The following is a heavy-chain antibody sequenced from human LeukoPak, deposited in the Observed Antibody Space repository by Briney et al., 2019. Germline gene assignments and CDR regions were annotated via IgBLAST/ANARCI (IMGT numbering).Heavy chain of an antibody. J-gene: IGHJ3*02. V-gene: IGHV4-59*12. CDR3: ARAFGGVIIIDAFDM. CDR1: GFTFSSYW. Sequence: GSLRLSCAASGFTFSSYWMSWIRQPPGKGLEWIGYIYYSGSTSYNPSLKSRVTISVDTSKNQFSLKMSSVTAADTAVYYCARAFGGVIIIDAFDMWGQGTMVTVSS. CDR2: IYYSGST. D-gene: IGHD3-10*01.